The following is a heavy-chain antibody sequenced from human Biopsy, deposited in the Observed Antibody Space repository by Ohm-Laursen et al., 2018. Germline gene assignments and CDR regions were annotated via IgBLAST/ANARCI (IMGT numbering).Heavy chain of an antibody. CDR3: ARDRDRRGWFDP. Sequence: SETLSLTCTVYGESFNGYYWSWIRQTPGKGLEWIGQIYTSGITNYNPSLKGRVTMSVDTSKNKFSLRVSSVTAADTAVYYCARDRDRRGWFDPWGQGTLVTVSS. CDR2: IYTSGIT. D-gene: IGHD1-14*01. V-gene: IGHV4-4*07. CDR1: GESFNGYY. J-gene: IGHJ5*02.